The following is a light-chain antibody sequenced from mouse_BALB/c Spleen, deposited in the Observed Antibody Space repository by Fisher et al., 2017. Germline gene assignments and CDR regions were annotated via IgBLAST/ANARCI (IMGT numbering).Light chain of an antibody. CDR2: GTS. V-gene: IGKV4-57*01. Sequence: IVLTQSPAIMSASPGEKVTITCSASSSVSYMHWFQQKSGTSPKRWIYGTSNLASGVLVRFSGSGSGTSYSLTISRMEAEDAATYYCQQRSSYPLTFGAGTKLELK. J-gene: IGKJ5*01. CDR3: QQRSSYPLT. CDR1: SSVSY.